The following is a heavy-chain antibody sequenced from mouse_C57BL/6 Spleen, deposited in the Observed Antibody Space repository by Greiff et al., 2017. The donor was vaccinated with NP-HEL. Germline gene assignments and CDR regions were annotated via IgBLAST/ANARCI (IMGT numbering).Heavy chain of an antibody. CDR1: GFTIKNTY. J-gene: IGHJ2*01. CDR2: IDPANGNT. V-gene: IGHV14-3*01. D-gene: IGHD1-1*01. CDR3: ATITTIVEDDFDY. Sequence: VQLKQSVAELVRPGASVKLSCTASGFTIKNTYMHWVKQRPEQGLEWIGRIDPANGNTKYAPKFQGKATITADTSSNTAYLQLSSLTSEDTANYYCATITTIVEDDFDYWGQGTTLTVSS.